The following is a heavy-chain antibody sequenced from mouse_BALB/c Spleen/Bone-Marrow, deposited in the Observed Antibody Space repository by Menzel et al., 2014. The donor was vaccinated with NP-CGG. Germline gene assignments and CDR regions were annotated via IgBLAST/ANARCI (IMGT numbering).Heavy chain of an antibody. CDR1: GFSLSTSDMG. J-gene: IGHJ2*01. CDR2: IYWDDDK. CDR3: ARSFDYDYFVY. D-gene: IGHD2-4*01. V-gene: IGHV8-12*01. Sequence: QDTLKVCGPGILQPSQTLSLTCSFSGFSLSTSDMGVSWIRQPSGKGLEWLAHIYWDDDKRYNPSLKSRLTISKDTSRNQVFLKITSVDTADTATYYCARSFDYDYFVYWGPGTTLTVSS.